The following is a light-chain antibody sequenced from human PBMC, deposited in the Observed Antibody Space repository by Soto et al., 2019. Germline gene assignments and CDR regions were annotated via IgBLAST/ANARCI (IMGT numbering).Light chain of an antibody. CDR2: AAS. J-gene: IGKJ2*01. V-gene: IGKV1-39*01. Sequence: DIQMTQAPSSLSASVGDRVTIACRASQSISGYLNWYQQKPGKAPKLLIYAASSLQSGVPSRFSGRGSGTDFTLTISSLQPEDFATYHCQQSSSTPRNTFGQGTKLEIK. CDR3: QQSSSTPRNT. CDR1: QSISGY.